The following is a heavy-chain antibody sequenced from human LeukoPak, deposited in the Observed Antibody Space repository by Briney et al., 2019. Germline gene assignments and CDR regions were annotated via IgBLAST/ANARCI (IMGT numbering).Heavy chain of an antibody. J-gene: IGHJ4*02. D-gene: IGHD6-13*01. CDR1: GYTFTGYY. CDR2: INPNSGGT. Sequence: ASVKVSCTASGYTFTGYYMHWVRQAPGQGLEWMGWINPNSGGTNYAQKFQGRVTMTRDTSISTAYMELSRLRSDDTAVYYCARDLPYSSSWESIDYWGQGTLVTVSS. CDR3: ARDLPYSSSWESIDY. V-gene: IGHV1-2*02.